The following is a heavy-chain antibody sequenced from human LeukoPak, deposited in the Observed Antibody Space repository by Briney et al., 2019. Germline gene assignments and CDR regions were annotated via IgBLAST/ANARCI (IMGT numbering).Heavy chain of an antibody. CDR3: VTYYYGSSAPKRNY. Sequence: SETLPLTCAVYGGSFSDYFWSWIRQPPGKGLEWIGEISHSGSTTYNPSLRSRVTISGDTSKKQFSLKLSSVTAADTAVYYCVTYYYGSSAPKRNYWGQGILVTVSS. CDR2: ISHSGST. V-gene: IGHV4-34*01. J-gene: IGHJ4*02. CDR1: GGSFSDYF. D-gene: IGHD3-22*01.